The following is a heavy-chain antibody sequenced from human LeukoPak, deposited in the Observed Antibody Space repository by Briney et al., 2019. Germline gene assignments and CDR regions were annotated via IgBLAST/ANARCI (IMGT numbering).Heavy chain of an antibody. CDR2: ISYDGTNK. CDR1: GFTSSNYD. D-gene: IGHD3-3*01. J-gene: IGHJ4*02. V-gene: IGHV3-30*18. Sequence: GGSLRLSCAASGFTSSNYDMHWVRQAPGKGLEWVAVISYDGTNKYYADSVKGRFTISRDNSKSTLYLQMNSLRAEDTAVYYCAKENDFVYWGQGTLVTVSS. CDR3: AKENDFVY.